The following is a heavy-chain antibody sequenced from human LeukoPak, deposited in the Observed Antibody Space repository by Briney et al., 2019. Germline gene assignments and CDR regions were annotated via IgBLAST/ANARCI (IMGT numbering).Heavy chain of an antibody. Sequence: GSLRLSCAASGFTFSDYYMSWIRQAPGKGLEWVSYISKSGSDTNFADSVKGRFTISRDNAKNSLYLQMNSLTGEDTAVYYCARVGATGTADYWGQGTLVTVS. D-gene: IGHD1-1*01. CDR2: ISKSGSDT. J-gene: IGHJ4*02. CDR3: ARVGATGTADY. CDR1: GFTFSDYY. V-gene: IGHV3-11*06.